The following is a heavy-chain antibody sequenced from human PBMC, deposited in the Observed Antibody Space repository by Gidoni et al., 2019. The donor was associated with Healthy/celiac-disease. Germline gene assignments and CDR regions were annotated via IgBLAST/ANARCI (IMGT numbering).Heavy chain of an antibody. Sequence: QVQLVQSGAEVKKPGSSVKVSCKASGGTFSSYTISWVRQAPGQGLEWMGRIIPILGIANYAQKFQGRVTITADKSTSTAYMELSSLRSEDTAVYYCARKLYSSGWYGLDYWGQGTLVTVSS. CDR1: GGTFSSYT. D-gene: IGHD6-19*01. J-gene: IGHJ4*02. CDR2: IIPILGIA. V-gene: IGHV1-69*02. CDR3: ARKLYSSGWYGLDY.